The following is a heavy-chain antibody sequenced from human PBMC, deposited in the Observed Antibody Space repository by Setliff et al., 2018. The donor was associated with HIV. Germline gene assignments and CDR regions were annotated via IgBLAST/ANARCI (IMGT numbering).Heavy chain of an antibody. CDR3: ARDFGGYCSSMSCPGLFDP. J-gene: IGHJ5*02. Sequence: GASVKVSCKASGGTFSSYTISWVRQAPGQGLEWMGRIIPISGTANYAQKFQGRVTITTDESTSTAYMELSGLRSEDTAVYYCARDFGGYCSSMSCPGLFDPWGQGTLVTVSS. D-gene: IGHD2-2*01. CDR2: IIPISGTA. V-gene: IGHV1-69*05. CDR1: GGTFSSYT.